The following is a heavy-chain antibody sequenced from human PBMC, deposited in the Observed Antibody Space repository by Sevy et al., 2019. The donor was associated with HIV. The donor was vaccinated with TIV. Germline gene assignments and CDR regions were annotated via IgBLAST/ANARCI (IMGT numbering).Heavy chain of an antibody. D-gene: IGHD2-8*01. V-gene: IGHV3-23*01. Sequence: GESLKISCAASGFTFSKCSMSWVRQPPGKGLEWVSTLSFGCGEINYADSVKGRFTISRDNSKSSVYLQMNNLRPEDTAVYYCAREGCTKPHDYWGQGTLVTVSS. CDR2: LSFGCGEI. CDR3: AREGCTKPHDY. CDR1: GFTFSKCS. J-gene: IGHJ4*02.